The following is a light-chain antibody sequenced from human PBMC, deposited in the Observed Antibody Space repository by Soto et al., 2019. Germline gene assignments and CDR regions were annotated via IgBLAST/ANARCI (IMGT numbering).Light chain of an antibody. J-gene: IGKJ1*01. CDR3: QEYGSSGWT. Sequence: EIVLTQSPGTLSLSPGERATLSCRASQSVSSTYLAWYQQKPGQAPRLLIYGASSRAPGIPDRFSGSGSGTDFTLTISRLEPEDFAVYYCQEYGSSGWTFGQGTKVEIK. CDR2: GAS. CDR1: QSVSSTY. V-gene: IGKV3-20*01.